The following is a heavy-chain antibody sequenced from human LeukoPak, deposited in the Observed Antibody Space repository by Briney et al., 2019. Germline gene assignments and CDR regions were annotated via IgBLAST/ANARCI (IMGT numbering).Heavy chain of an antibody. CDR3: ATYQWEPPLPFLDV. CDR2: IYYSGST. J-gene: IGHJ6*04. D-gene: IGHD1-26*01. CDR1: GGSISSYY. V-gene: IGHV4-59*01. Sequence: SETLSLTRTVSGGSISSYYWSWIRQPPGKGLEWIGYIYYSGSTNYNPSLKSRVTISVDTSKNQFSLKLSSVTAADTAVYYCATYQWEPPLPFLDVWGKGTTVTVSS.